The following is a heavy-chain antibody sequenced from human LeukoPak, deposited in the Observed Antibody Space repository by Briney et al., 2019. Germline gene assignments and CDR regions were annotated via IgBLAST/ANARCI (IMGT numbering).Heavy chain of an antibody. V-gene: IGHV4-39*01. D-gene: IGHD3-3*01. CDR1: GGSISSSSYY. Sequence: PSETLSLTCTVSGGSISSSSYYWGWIRQPPGKGLEWIGSIYYSGSTYYNPSLKSRVTISVDTSKNQFSLKLSSVTAADTAVYYCARHKYYDFWSGYPLGYFDLWGRGTLDTVSS. J-gene: IGHJ2*01. CDR2: IYYSGST. CDR3: ARHKYYDFWSGYPLGYFDL.